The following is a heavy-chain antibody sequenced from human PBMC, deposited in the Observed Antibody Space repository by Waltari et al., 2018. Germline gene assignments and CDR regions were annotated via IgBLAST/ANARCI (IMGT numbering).Heavy chain of an antibody. CDR3: ARGYCGGDCYTDYYGMDV. J-gene: IGHJ6*02. V-gene: IGHV4-59*11. D-gene: IGHD2-21*01. CDR2: IYYSGST. CDR1: GGSISSHY. Sequence: QVQLQESGPGLVKPSETLSLTCTVSGGSISSHYWSWIRQPPGKGLEWIGYIYYSGSTNYNPSRKSRVTISVDTSKNQFSLKLSSVTAADTAVYYCARGYCGGDCYTDYYGMDVWGQGTTVTVSS.